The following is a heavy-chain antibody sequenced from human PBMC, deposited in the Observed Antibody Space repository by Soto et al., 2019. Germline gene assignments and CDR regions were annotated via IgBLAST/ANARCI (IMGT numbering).Heavy chain of an antibody. CDR1: GFTVSNTG. CDR2: LWYDGTTT. V-gene: IGHV3-33*01. Sequence: PGGSLRLSCAASGFTVSNTGMHWVRQAPGKGLEWVAVLWYDGTTTFYADSVRGRFTVSRDISVNTFYLQMNTLRAEDTAVYYCARERVEYYYDTAPGNYWGQGTLVTVSS. D-gene: IGHD3-22*01. J-gene: IGHJ4*02. CDR3: ARERVEYYYDTAPGNY.